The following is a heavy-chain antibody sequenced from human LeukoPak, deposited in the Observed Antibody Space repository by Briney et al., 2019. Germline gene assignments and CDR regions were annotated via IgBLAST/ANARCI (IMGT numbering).Heavy chain of an antibody. V-gene: IGHV4-59*01. CDR3: ARSPFSSGSKIYFHY. Sequence: SETLSLTCTVSGGSISSYYWSWIRQPPGKGLEWIGYIYYSGSTNYNPSLKSRVTISVDTSKNQFSLNLSPVTAADTAVYYCARSPFSSGSKIYFHYWGQGTLVTVSS. J-gene: IGHJ4*02. D-gene: IGHD3-22*01. CDR1: GGSISSYY. CDR2: IYYSGST.